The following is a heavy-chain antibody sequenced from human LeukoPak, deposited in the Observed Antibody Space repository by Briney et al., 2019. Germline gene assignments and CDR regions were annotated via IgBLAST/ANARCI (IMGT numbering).Heavy chain of an antibody. CDR3: ARDPEMYSGSYLDS. J-gene: IGHJ4*02. D-gene: IGHD1-26*01. CDR2: IKQDGSEK. Sequence: GGSLRLSCAASGFTFSSYWMSWVRQAPGKGLEWVANIKQDGSEKYYVDSVKGRFIISRDNAKNSVDLQMSSLRVDDTAVYYCARDPEMYSGSYLDSWGQGALVTVSS. V-gene: IGHV3-7*01. CDR1: GFTFSSYW.